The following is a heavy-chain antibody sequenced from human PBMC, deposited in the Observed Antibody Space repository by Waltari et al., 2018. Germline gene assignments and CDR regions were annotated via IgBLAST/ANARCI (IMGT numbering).Heavy chain of an antibody. CDR3: VRLEDCTGPGGNCYSGAPFAVDV. Sequence: QVHLQQWGAGLLRPSETLSLICGVYGGSLRGYYWGWLRPPPGKGLEWIGEINHSPNSNYNPSLRSRVHMSIDTSQNQFSLQLTAVTAADTGVYYCVRLEDCTGPGGNCYSGAPFAVDVWGQGTTVTVPS. CDR2: INHSPNS. V-gene: IGHV4-34*01. CDR1: GGSLRGYY. J-gene: IGHJ6*02. D-gene: IGHD2-8*02.